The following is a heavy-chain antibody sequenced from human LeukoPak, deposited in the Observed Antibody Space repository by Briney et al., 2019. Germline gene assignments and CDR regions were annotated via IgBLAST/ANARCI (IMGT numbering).Heavy chain of an antibody. CDR2: INHSGST. CDR1: GGSISSYY. J-gene: IGHJ4*02. CDR3: AREATRLGLRPFDY. Sequence: SETLSLTCTVSGGSISSYYWSWIRQPPGKGLEWIGEINHSGSTNYNPSLKSRVTISVDTSKNQFSLKLSSVTAADTAVYYCAREATRLGLRPFDYWGQGTLVTVSS. V-gene: IGHV4-34*01. D-gene: IGHD5/OR15-5a*01.